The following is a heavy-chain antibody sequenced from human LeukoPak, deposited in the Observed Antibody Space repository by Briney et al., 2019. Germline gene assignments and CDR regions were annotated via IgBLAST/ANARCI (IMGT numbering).Heavy chain of an antibody. CDR3: ASTSGYQPVDY. J-gene: IGHJ4*02. Sequence: GGSLRLSCAASGFTFSSYAMHWVRQAPGKGVEWVAVISYDGSNKYYADSVKGRITISRDNSKNTLYLQMNSLRAEDTAVYYCASTSGYQPVDYWGQGTLVTVSS. CDR1: GFTFSSYA. V-gene: IGHV3-30*04. D-gene: IGHD3-3*01. CDR2: ISYDGSNK.